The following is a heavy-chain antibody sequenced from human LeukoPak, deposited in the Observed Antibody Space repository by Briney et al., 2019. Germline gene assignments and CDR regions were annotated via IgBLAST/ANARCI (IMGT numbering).Heavy chain of an antibody. CDR3: AKVGIRITTADNWYFDL. CDR2: ISGSGGST. V-gene: IGHV3-23*01. CDR1: GFTFSNYA. Sequence: GGSLRLSCAASGFTFSNYAMSWVRQAPGKGLEWVSGISGSGGSTYYADSVKGRLTISRDNSKNTLYLQMDSLRAEDTAVYYCAKVGIRITTADNWYFDLWGRGTLVTVSS. D-gene: IGHD3-16*01. J-gene: IGHJ2*01.